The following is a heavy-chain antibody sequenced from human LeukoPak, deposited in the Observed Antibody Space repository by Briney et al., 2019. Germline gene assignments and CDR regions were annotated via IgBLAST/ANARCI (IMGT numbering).Heavy chain of an antibody. V-gene: IGHV4-39*07. CDR2: IYYSGST. CDR1: GGSISSSSYY. J-gene: IGHJ6*02. D-gene: IGHD5-18*01. CDR3: ARDLSAMFYYYGMDV. Sequence: SETLSLTCTVSGGSISSSSYYWGWIRQPPGKGLEWIGSIYYSGSTYYNPSLKSRVTISVDTSKNQFSLKLSSVTAADAAVYYCARDLSAMFYYYGMDVWGQGTTVTVSS.